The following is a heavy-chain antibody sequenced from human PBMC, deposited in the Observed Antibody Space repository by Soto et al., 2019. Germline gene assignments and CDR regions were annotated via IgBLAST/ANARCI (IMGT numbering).Heavy chain of an antibody. D-gene: IGHD6-6*01. CDR2: ISSNGGST. V-gene: IGHV3-64D*08. Sequence: AALRLSCSASGCTFSSYAMHWVRQAPGKGLEYVSAISSNGGSTYYADSVKGRFTISRDNSKNTLYLQMSSLRAEDTAVYYCVKGPHGIAAHLGGAFDIWGQGTMVTVSS. CDR3: VKGPHGIAAHLGGAFDI. CDR1: GCTFSSYA. J-gene: IGHJ3*02.